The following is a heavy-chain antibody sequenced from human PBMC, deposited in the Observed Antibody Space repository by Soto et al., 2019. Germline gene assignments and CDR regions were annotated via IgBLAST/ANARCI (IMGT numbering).Heavy chain of an antibody. CDR2: ISGSGGST. D-gene: IGHD5-18*01. Sequence: GGSLRLSCAASGFTFSSDAMSWVRQAPGKVLEWVSAISGSGGSTYYADSVKGRFTISRDNSKNTLYLQMNSLRAEDTAVYYCAKHDRWAAMALFDYWGQGTLVTVSS. J-gene: IGHJ4*02. CDR1: GFTFSSDA. V-gene: IGHV3-23*01. CDR3: AKHDRWAAMALFDY.